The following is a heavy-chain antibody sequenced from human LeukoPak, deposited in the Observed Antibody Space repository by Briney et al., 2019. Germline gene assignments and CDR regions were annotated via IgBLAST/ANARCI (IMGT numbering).Heavy chain of an antibody. CDR3: TKEGLPSGSSWSAWFDP. V-gene: IGHV3-7*01. J-gene: IGHJ5*02. CDR2: IKEDGGEK. CDR1: GFTFSSYW. Sequence: GGSLRLSCAASGFTFSSYWMSWVRQAPGKGLEWVANIKEDGGEKYSVDSVKGRFTISRDNAMNSLYLEMNSLRAEDTAVYYCTKEGLPSGSSWSAWFDPWGQGTLVTVSS. D-gene: IGHD3-10*01.